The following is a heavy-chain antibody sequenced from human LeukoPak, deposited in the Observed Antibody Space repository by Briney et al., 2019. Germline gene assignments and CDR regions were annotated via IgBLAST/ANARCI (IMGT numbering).Heavy chain of an antibody. CDR2: ISSSGGST. Sequence: GGSLRLSCAASGFSFSTYGMRWVRQAPGKGLEWVSAISSSGGSTYYADSVKGRFTISRDNSKNTVYLQMNSLRAEDTAVYYCAKRSLLGSASPPYFDYWGQGTLVTVSS. J-gene: IGHJ4*02. CDR1: GFSFSTYG. V-gene: IGHV3-23*01. D-gene: IGHD3-10*01. CDR3: AKRSLLGSASPPYFDY.